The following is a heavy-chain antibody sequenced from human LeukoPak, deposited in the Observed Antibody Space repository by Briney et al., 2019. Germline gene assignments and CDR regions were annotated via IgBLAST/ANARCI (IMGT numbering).Heavy chain of an antibody. D-gene: IGHD3-16*01. J-gene: IGHJ4*02. CDR1: GFTFSSYE. V-gene: IGHV3-48*03. CDR2: ISSSGRTI. CDR3: ARDYYDYVWGSYTRLDY. Sequence: PGGSLRLSCAASGFTFSSYEMNWVRQAPGKWLEWVSYISSSGRTIYYADSVKSRFTISRDNAKNSLYLQMNSLRAEHTAVYYCARDYYDYVWGSYTRLDYWGQGTLVTVSS.